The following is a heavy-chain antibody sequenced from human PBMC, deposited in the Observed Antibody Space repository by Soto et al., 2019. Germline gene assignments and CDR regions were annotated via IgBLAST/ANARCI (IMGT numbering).Heavy chain of an antibody. V-gene: IGHV3-9*01. J-gene: IGHJ4*02. Sequence: GGSLRLSCAASGFTFDDYAMHWVRQAPGKGLEWVSGISWNSGSIGYADSVKGRFTISRDNAKNSLYLQMNSLRAEDKALYYCAKDIAGAADTNYFDYGGQETLVPAPQ. CDR1: GFTFDDYA. D-gene: IGHD6-19*01. CDR3: AKDIAGAADTNYFDY. CDR2: ISWNSGSI.